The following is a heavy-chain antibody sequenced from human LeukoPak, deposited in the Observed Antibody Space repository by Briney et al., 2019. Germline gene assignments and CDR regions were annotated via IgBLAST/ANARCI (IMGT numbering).Heavy chain of an antibody. V-gene: IGHV3-48*03. D-gene: IGHD1-1*01. J-gene: IGHJ4*02. CDR1: GFTFSSYE. CDR2: ISSSGSTI. Sequence: GGSLRLSCAASGFTFSSYEMNWVRQAPGKGLEWVSYISSSGSTIYYADSVKGRFTISRDNAKNSLYLQMNSLRTEDTALYYCARDSNNWAFDYWGQGTLVTVSS. CDR3: ARDSNNWAFDY.